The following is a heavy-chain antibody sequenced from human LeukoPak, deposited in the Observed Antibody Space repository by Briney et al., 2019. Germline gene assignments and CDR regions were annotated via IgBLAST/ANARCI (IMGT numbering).Heavy chain of an antibody. CDR1: GGTFSTYT. V-gene: IGHV1-69*04. J-gene: IGHJ3*02. CDR2: FITTLVIA. D-gene: IGHD2-15*01. CDR3: VREYSRVFDM. Sequence: SVKVSCKASGGTFSTYTMIWVRQAPGHGVEWIGRFITTLVIANYAQKFSGRVTITAGTCTSPAYMRLSSLRSEGTAMCFCVREYSRVFDMSGQGRLVTVSS.